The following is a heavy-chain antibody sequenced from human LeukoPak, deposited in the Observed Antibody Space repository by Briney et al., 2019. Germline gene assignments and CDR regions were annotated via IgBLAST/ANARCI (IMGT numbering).Heavy chain of an antibody. CDR2: IYTSGST. CDR3: ARLAGYCSSTSCLQYYYYYMDV. CDR1: GGSISSYY. V-gene: IGHV4-4*07. J-gene: IGHJ6*03. Sequence: SETLSLTCTVSGGSISSYYWSWIRQPAGKGLEWIGRIYTSGSTNYSPSLKSRVTMSVDTSKNQFSLKLSSVTAADTAVYYCARLAGYCSSTSCLQYYYYYMDVWGKGTTVTVSS. D-gene: IGHD2-2*01.